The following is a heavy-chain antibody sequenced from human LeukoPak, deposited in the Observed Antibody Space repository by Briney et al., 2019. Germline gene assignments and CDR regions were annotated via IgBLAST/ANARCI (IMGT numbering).Heavy chain of an antibody. CDR1: AFTFSTYW. CDR3: ARDFYGGRGYYYPSGFDY. J-gene: IGHJ4*02. V-gene: IGHV3-7*01. D-gene: IGHD3-22*01. Sequence: GGSLRLSCAAAAFTFSTYWMSWVPQAPGKGREWVANIKQGGRTKSYVYSVKGRFTITRDNAKNSLYLQMNSLRAEDRAGYYYARDFYGGRGYYYPSGFDYWGQGTLVTVSS. CDR2: IKQGGRTK.